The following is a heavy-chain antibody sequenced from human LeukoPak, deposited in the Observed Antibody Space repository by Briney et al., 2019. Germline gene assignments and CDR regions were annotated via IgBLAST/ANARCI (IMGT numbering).Heavy chain of an antibody. V-gene: IGHV3-21*01. CDR3: ARGVINSNWFDP. CDR1: GFTFSSYS. D-gene: IGHD3-10*01. Sequence: GGSLRLSCAASGFTFSSYSMNWVRQAPGKGLEWVSSISSSSSYIYYADSVKGRFTISRDNAKNSLYLQMNSLRAEDTAVYYCARGVINSNWFDPWGQEPWSPSPQ. CDR2: ISSSSSYI. J-gene: IGHJ5*02.